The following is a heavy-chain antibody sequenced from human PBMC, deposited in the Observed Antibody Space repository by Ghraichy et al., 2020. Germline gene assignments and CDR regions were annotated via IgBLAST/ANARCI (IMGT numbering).Heavy chain of an antibody. CDR3: ARSAFWSGYYKGGFNYYYYMDV. J-gene: IGHJ6*03. CDR2: ISSSSSYI. Sequence: GGSLRLSCAASGFTFSSYSMNWVRQAPGKGLEWVSSISSSSSYIYYADSVKGRFTISRDNAKNSLYLQMNSLRAEDTAVYYCARSAFWSGYYKGGFNYYYYMDVWGKGTTVTVSS. CDR1: GFTFSSYS. D-gene: IGHD3-3*01. V-gene: IGHV3-21*01.